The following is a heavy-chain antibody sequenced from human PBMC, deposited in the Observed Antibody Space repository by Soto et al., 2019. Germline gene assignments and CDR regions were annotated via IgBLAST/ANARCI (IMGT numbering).Heavy chain of an antibody. CDR2: INARGRTT. Sequence: GGSLRLSCETSGYTFSDYAMTWVRQAPGKGLEWVSAINARGRTTYYADSVKGRFTISRDNSKDTLYLQMNSLRVEDTAVYYCAKDRHGSDYNVLNSYYNPYYFDSWGQGTQVTVSS. V-gene: IGHV3-23*01. CDR1: GYTFSDYA. CDR3: AKDRHGSDYNVLNSYYNPYYFDS. D-gene: IGHD3-9*01. J-gene: IGHJ4*02.